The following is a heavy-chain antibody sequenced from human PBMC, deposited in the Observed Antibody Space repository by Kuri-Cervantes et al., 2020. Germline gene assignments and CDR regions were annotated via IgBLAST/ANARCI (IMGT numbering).Heavy chain of an antibody. CDR2: INQDESEK. V-gene: IGHV3-7*01. CDR3: ARDRGTGYSIDL. J-gene: IGHJ4*02. Sequence: GGSLRLSCAASGFTFSSYSMNWVRQAPGKGLEWVANINQDESEKYYVDSVKGRFTISRDNAKKSVYLQMNSLRGEDTAVYYCARDRGTGYSIDLWGQGTLVTVSS. D-gene: IGHD3-9*01. CDR1: GFTFSSYS.